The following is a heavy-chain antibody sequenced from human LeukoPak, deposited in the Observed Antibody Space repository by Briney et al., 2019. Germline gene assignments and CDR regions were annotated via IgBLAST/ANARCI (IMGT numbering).Heavy chain of an antibody. J-gene: IGHJ6*03. CDR2: IYYSGST. V-gene: IGHV4-39*07. CDR3: ARVLDLPPYYYMDV. D-gene: IGHD2-15*01. Sequence: SETLSLTCTVSGGSITSSSYYWGWIRQPPGKGLEWIGSIYYSGSTYYNPSLKGRVTISVDTSKNQFSLKLSSVTAADTAVYYCARVLDLPPYYYMDVWGKGTTVTVSS. CDR1: GGSITSSSYY.